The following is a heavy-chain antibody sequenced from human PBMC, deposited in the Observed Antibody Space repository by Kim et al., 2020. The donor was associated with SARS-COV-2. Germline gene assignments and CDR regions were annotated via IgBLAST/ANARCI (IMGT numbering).Heavy chain of an antibody. CDR3: AKDFTFLGSSWSPYFDY. CDR1: GFTFSSYG. J-gene: IGHJ4*02. V-gene: IGHV3-33*06. CDR2: IWYDGSNK. Sequence: GGSLRLSCAASGFTFSSYGMHWVRQAPGKGLEWVAVIWYDGSNKYYADSVKGRFTISRDNSKNTLYLQMNSLRAEDTAVYYCAKDFTFLGSSWSPYFDYWGQGTLVTVSS. D-gene: IGHD6-13*01.